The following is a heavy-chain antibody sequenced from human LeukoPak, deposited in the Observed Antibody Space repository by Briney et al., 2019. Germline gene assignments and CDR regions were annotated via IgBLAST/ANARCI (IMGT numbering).Heavy chain of an antibody. CDR3: ARGSLHNSLDY. CDR1: GGSFSGYY. J-gene: IGHJ4*02. D-gene: IGHD1-1*01. CDR2: INHSGST. V-gene: IGHV4-34*01. Sequence: SETLSLTCAVYGGSFSGYYWSWIRQPPGKGLEWIGEINHSGSTNYNPSLKSRVTISVDTSKNQFSLKLSSVTAADTAVYYCARGSLHNSLDYWGQGTLVTVSS.